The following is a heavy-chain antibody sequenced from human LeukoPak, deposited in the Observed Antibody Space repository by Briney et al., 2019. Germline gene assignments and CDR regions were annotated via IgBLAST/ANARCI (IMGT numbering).Heavy chain of an antibody. Sequence: ASVKVSCKASGYTFTGYYMHWVRQAPGQGLEWMGWINPNSGGTNYAQKFQGRVTMTRDTSISTAYMELSRLRSEDTAVYYCAADRDYYGSGRNADAFDIWGQGTMVTVSS. J-gene: IGHJ3*02. V-gene: IGHV1-2*02. D-gene: IGHD3-10*01. CDR1: GYTFTGYY. CDR3: AADRDYYGSGRNADAFDI. CDR2: INPNSGGT.